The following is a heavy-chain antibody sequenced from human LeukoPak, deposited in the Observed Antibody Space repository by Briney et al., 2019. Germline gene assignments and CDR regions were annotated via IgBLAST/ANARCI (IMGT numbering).Heavy chain of an antibody. CDR3: ARGPGGYYDSSGYYYYY. J-gene: IGHJ4*02. Sequence: PGGSLRLSCAASGFTFSSYAMSWVRQAPGKGLEWVSAISGSGGSTYYADSVKGRFTISRDDSKNTLYLQMNSLRAEDTAVYYCARGPGGYYDSSGYYYYYWGQGTLVTVSS. V-gene: IGHV3-23*01. CDR2: ISGSGGST. CDR1: GFTFSSYA. D-gene: IGHD3-22*01.